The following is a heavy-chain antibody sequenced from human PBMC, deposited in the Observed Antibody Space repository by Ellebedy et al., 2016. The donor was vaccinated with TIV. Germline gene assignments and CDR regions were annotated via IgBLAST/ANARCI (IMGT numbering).Heavy chain of an antibody. V-gene: IGHV4-4*07. D-gene: IGHD5-24*01. CDR1: GASTIGYY. J-gene: IGHJ4*02. CDR3: ARWLQRKFDY. Sequence: MPSETLSLTCAVSGASTIGYYWTWIRQPAGKGLEWVGRIFSDGTTNYSPSLKSRVTMSIDTSKNHFSLQLRSVTAAETAVYVCARWLQRKFDYWGQGILVTVS. CDR2: IFSDGTT.